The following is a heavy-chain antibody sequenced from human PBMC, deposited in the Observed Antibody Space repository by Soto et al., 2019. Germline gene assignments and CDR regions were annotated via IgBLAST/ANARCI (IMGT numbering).Heavy chain of an antibody. J-gene: IGHJ6*02. D-gene: IGHD3-22*01. CDR2: TYYRSKWYN. Sequence: PPQPLSLTCAISGDSLSSKSAAWKWMRQSPSRGLEWLGRTYYRSKWYNDYAVSVKSRITINPDTSRNQFSLQLSSLRDEDTAVYYCARQDDNSDYYLGYGLDVWGQGNTVNGS. V-gene: IGHV6-1*01. CDR3: ARQDDNSDYYLGYGLDV. CDR1: GDSLSSKSAA.